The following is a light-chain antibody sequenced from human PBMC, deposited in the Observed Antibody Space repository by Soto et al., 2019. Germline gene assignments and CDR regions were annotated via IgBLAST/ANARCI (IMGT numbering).Light chain of an antibody. Sequence: DIQMTQSPSTLSGSVGDRVTITCRASQTISSWLAWYQQKPGKAPKLLIYKASTLKSGVPSRFSGSGSGTDFTLTISSLQPEDFATYYCQQANSFSSLAFGGGTKVDI. CDR2: KAS. CDR3: QQANSFSSLA. CDR1: QTISSW. V-gene: IGKV1-5*03. J-gene: IGKJ4*01.